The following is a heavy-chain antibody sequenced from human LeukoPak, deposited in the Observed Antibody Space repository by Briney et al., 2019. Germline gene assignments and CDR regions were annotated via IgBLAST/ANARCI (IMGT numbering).Heavy chain of an antibody. CDR3: ARDFLSDENQLRLAAPCDY. CDR1: GFTFSGYS. V-gene: IGHV3-21*01. D-gene: IGHD3-3*01. Sequence: GGSLRLSCAGSGFTFSGYSLNWVRQAPGKGLEWVSSITSSGSSMYYADSVTGRFTISRDNAKNSLYLQMEGLRAGDTAVYYCARDFLSDENQLRLAAPCDYWGQGTLVTVSS. J-gene: IGHJ4*02. CDR2: ITSSGSSM.